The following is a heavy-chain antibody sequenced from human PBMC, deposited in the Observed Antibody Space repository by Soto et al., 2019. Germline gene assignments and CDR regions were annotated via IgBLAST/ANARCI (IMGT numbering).Heavy chain of an antibody. CDR1: GFTFSSYA. D-gene: IGHD6-13*01. J-gene: IGHJ6*02. V-gene: IGHV3-30-3*01. CDR2: ISYDGSDK. CDR3: ARDEEQQLVGYYYYGMDV. Sequence: PGGSLRLSCAASGFTFSSYAMHWVRQAPGKGLEWVALISYDGSDKDYADSVKGRFTISRDNSKNTLYLQMNSLRAEDTAVYYCARDEEQQLVGYYYYGMDVWGQGTTVTVSS.